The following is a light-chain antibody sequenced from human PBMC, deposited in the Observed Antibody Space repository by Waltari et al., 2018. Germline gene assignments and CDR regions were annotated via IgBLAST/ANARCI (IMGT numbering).Light chain of an antibody. CDR3: AAWDDRVRGRV. CDR1: TSNIGDNC. J-gene: IGLJ3*02. V-gene: IGLV1-47*02. Sequence: QSVLTQPPSASGTPGQRVTIYCSGSTSNIGDNCVYWYQQLPGMAPKLLIYSNNQRPSGVPDRFSDSKSGTSASLAISGLRSEDEADYYCAAWDDRVRGRVFGGGTKLTVL. CDR2: SNN.